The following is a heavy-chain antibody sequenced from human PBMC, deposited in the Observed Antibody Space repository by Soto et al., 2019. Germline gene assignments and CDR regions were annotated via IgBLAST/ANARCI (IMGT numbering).Heavy chain of an antibody. J-gene: IGHJ3*02. CDR2: INHSGST. CDR3: ASLLYYYDSSDHRDAFDI. V-gene: IGHV4-34*01. D-gene: IGHD3-22*01. CDR1: GGSFSGYY. Sequence: SETLSLTCAVYGGSFSGYYWSWIRQPPGKGLEWIGEINHSGSTNYNPSLKSRVTISVDTSKNQFSLKLSSVTAADTAVYYCASLLYYYDSSDHRDAFDIWGQGTMVTVSS.